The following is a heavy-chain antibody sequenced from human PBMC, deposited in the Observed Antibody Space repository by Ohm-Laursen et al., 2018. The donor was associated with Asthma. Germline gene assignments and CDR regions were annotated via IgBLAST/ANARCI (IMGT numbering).Heavy chain of an antibody. CDR2: ISWNSGSI. Sequence: SLRLSCAASGFTFDDYAMHWVRQAPGKGLEWVSGISWNSGSIGYADSVKGRFTISRDNAKNSLYLQMNSLRAEDTALYYCAKDMGSYRNYGMDVWGQGTTVTVSS. CDR3: AKDMGSYRNYGMDV. D-gene: IGHD4-11*01. V-gene: IGHV3-9*01. CDR1: GFTFDDYA. J-gene: IGHJ6*02.